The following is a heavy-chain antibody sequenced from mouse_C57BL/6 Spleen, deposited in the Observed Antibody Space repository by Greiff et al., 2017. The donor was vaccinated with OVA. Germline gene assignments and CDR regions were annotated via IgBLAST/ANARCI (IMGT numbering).Heavy chain of an antibody. CDR1: GYTFTSYG. J-gene: IGHJ2*01. D-gene: IGHD2-4*01. CDR2: IYPRSGNT. V-gene: IGHV1-81*01. CDR3: ARRYDYDVDYFDY. Sequence: VQLQQSGAELARPGASVKLSCKASGYTFTSYGISWVKQRTGQGLEWIGEIYPRSGNTYYNEKFKGKATLTADKSSSTAYMELRSLTSEDSAVYFCARRYDYDVDYFDYWGQGTTLTVSS.